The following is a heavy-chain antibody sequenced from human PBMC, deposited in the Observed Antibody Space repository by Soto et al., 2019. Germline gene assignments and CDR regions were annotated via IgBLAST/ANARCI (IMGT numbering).Heavy chain of an antibody. CDR3: ARVPRYSYDIVAVPAVMFDDWFDP. CDR1: GGTFSSYA. Sequence: SVKVSCKASGGTFSSYAISWVRQAPGQGLEWMGGIIPIFGNANYSQKFQGRVTITTDASASTAYMELSSLRSEDTAVYYCARVPRYSYDIVAVPAVMFDDWFDPWGQGTLVTVSS. CDR2: IIPIFGNA. V-gene: IGHV1-69*05. J-gene: IGHJ5*02. D-gene: IGHD2-2*01.